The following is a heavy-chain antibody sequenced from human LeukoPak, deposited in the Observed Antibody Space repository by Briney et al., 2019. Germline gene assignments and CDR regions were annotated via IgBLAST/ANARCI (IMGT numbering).Heavy chain of an antibody. Sequence: ASVKVSCKASGYTFTSYYMHWVRQAPGQGLEWMGIINPSGGSTSYAQKFQGRVTMTRDTSTSTVYMELSSLRSEDTAVYYCARDLPDLTYSYDSSGLDYWGQGTLVTVSS. D-gene: IGHD3-22*01. V-gene: IGHV1-46*01. CDR3: ARDLPDLTYSYDSSGLDY. CDR2: INPSGGST. J-gene: IGHJ4*02. CDR1: GYTFTSYY.